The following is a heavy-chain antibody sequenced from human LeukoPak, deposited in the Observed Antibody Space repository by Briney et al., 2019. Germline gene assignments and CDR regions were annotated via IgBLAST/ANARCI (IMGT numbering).Heavy chain of an antibody. D-gene: IGHD2-8*02. J-gene: IGHJ5*01. V-gene: IGHV3-21*01. CDR2: ISSTSAYI. Sequence: GGSLRLSCAGSGFALKSYSLSWVRQAPGKGLEWVSSISSTSAYIYYADSVMGRFTISRDNVDNVVYLQMNSLGAEDTAVYYCARVAVSGPTGWFDSWGQGTLVIVSS. CDR3: ARVAVSGPTGWFDS. CDR1: GFALKSYS.